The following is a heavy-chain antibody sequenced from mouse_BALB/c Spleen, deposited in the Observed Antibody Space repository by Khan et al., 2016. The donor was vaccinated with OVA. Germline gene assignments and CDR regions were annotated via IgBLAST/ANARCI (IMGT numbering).Heavy chain of an antibody. CDR1: GFSLTSYD. Sequence: QVQLKESGPGLVAPSQSLSITCTVSGFSLTSYDVHWIRQPPGKGLECLGEIGAGGNTNYNSALMSRLSISKDNSKSQVFLKMNSLQTDDTAMYYCAREGLDAFAYWGQGTLVTVSA. D-gene: IGHD3-3*01. CDR2: IGAGGNT. V-gene: IGHV2-9*02. CDR3: AREGLDAFAY. J-gene: IGHJ3*01.